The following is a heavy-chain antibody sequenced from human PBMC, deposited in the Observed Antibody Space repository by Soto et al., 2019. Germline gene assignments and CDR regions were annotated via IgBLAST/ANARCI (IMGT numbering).Heavy chain of an antibody. CDR2: MNPNSGNT. J-gene: IGHJ6*03. CDR3: ARRLMRFLESQYYCYMDV. V-gene: IGHV1-8*01. CDR1: GYTFTSYD. Sequence: ASVKVSCKASGYTFTSYDINWVRQATGQGLEWMGWMNPNSGNTGYAQRCQGRVTMPRNTSISTAYMELGSLRSEDTAVYYCARRLMRFLESQYYCYMDVWGKGTTVTVSS. D-gene: IGHD3-3*01.